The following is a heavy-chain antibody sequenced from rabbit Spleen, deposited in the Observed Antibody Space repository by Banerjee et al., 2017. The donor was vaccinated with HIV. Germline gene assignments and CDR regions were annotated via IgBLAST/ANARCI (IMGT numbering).Heavy chain of an antibody. CDR1: GFSFSDRDV. CDR3: ARGYAGAGGYGYAVE. CDR2: INAATAKP. J-gene: IGHJ4*01. Sequence: QEQLVESGGGLVQPEGSLTLTCKASGFSFSDRDVMCWVRQAPGKGLEWIACINAATAKPVYATWAKGRFTISRTSSTTVTLRMTSLTAADRATYFCARGYAGAGGYGYAVEWGQGTLVTVS. D-gene: IGHD6-1*01. V-gene: IGHV1S45*01.